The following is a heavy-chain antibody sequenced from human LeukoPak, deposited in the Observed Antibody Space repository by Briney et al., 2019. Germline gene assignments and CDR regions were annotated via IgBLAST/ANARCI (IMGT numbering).Heavy chain of an antibody. CDR1: GFTFSSYW. CDR3: ARADPWESYWGGLDY. CDR2: IKQDGSEK. V-gene: IGHV3-7*01. J-gene: IGHJ4*02. D-gene: IGHD1-26*01. Sequence: GGSLRLSCSASGFTFSSYWMSWVRQAPGKGLEWVANIKQDGSEKYYVDSVKGRFTIYRDNAKNSLYLQMNSLRAEDTAVYHCARADPWESYWGGLDYWGQGTLVTVSS.